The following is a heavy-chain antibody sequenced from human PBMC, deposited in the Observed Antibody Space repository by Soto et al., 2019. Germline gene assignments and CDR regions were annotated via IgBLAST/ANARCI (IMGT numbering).Heavy chain of an antibody. CDR1: GGSVSSGSYY. J-gene: IGHJ4*02. CDR3: ARQKQLWANFDY. V-gene: IGHV4-61*01. CDR2: IYYSGST. D-gene: IGHD5-18*01. Sequence: SETLSLTCTVSGGSVSSGSYYWSWIRQPPGKGLEWIGYIYYSGSTNYNPSLKSRVTISVDTSKNQFSLKLSSVTAADTAVYYCARQKQLWANFDYWGQGTLVTVSS.